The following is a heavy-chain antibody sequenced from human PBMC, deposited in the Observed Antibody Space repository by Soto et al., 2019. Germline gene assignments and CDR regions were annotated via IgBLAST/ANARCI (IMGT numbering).Heavy chain of an antibody. J-gene: IGHJ4*02. V-gene: IGHV1-18*01. CDR3: ARDIKLNDVRSLDY. Sequence: GASVKVSCKASGYTFTSYCISWVRQAPGQGLEWMGWISAYNGNTNYAQKLQGRVTMTTDTSTSTAYMELRSLRSDDTAVYYCARDIKLNDVRSLDYWGQGTLVTVSS. CDR2: ISAYNGNT. CDR1: GYTFTSYC. D-gene: IGHD4-17*01.